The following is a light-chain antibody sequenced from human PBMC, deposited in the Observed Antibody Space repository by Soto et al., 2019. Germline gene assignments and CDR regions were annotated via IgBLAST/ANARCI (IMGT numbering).Light chain of an antibody. V-gene: IGKV1-33*01. CDR3: QQYDDPFS. Sequence: DTQMTQSPSSLSASVGDTVTITCQASRDIADSLNWYQHRAGQAPKLLIYDASNLQSGVPARFSGSGTGTSFILTITSLQPEDFATYYCQQYDDPFSFGGGTKVEIK. J-gene: IGKJ4*01. CDR1: RDIADS. CDR2: DAS.